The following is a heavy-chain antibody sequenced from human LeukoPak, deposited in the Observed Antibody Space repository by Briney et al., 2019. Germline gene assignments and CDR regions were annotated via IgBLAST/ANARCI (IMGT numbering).Heavy chain of an antibody. Sequence: GESLKISCKGSGYSFTSYGISWVRQAPGQGLEWMGWISAYNGNTNYAQKLQGRVTMTTDTSTSTAYMELRSLRSDDTAVYYCARGGALTTRIYGMDVWGQGTTVTVSS. D-gene: IGHD2-15*01. CDR3: ARGGALTTRIYGMDV. J-gene: IGHJ6*02. CDR1: GYSFTSYG. V-gene: IGHV1-18*01. CDR2: ISAYNGNT.